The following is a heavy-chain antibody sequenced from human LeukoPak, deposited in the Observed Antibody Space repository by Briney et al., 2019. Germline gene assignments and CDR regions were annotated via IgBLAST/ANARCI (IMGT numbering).Heavy chain of an antibody. J-gene: IGHJ6*02. Sequence: PGGSLGLSCAASGFTFSSYAMSWVRQAPGKGLEWVSAISGSGGSTYYADSVKGRFTISRDNSKNTLYLQMNSLRAEDTAVYYCAKEYSYDGFREFYYYYYGMDVWGQGTTVTVSS. CDR2: ISGSGGST. D-gene: IGHD5-18*01. CDR1: GFTFSSYA. V-gene: IGHV3-23*01. CDR3: AKEYSYDGFREFYYYYYGMDV.